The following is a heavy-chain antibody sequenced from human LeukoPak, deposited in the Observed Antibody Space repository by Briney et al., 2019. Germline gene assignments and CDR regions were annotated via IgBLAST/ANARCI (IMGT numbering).Heavy chain of an antibody. D-gene: IGHD5-18*01. Sequence: GGSLRLSCAASGFTFSDYWMSWMRQAPGKGLEWVSSISSSSSYIYYADSVKGRFTISRDNAKNSLYLQMNSLRAEDTAVYYCARVRSPRGYSYEVDYWGQGTLVTVSS. CDR3: ARVRSPRGYSYEVDY. V-gene: IGHV3-21*01. CDR1: GFTFSDYW. CDR2: ISSSSSYI. J-gene: IGHJ4*02.